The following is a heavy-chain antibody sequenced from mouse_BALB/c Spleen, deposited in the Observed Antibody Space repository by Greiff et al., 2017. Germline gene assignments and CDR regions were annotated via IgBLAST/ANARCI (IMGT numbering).Heavy chain of an antibody. D-gene: IGHD1-2*01. CDR3: ARRTTAYYFDY. CDR2: IDPSDSET. Sequence: VQLQQSGPQLVRPGASVKISCKASGYSFTSYWMHWVKQRPGQGLEWIGMIDPSDSETRLNQKFKDKATLTVDKSSSTAYMQLSSPTSEDSAVYYCARRTTAYYFDYWGQGTTRTVSS. CDR1: GYSFTSYW. J-gene: IGHJ2*01. V-gene: IGHV1S127*01.